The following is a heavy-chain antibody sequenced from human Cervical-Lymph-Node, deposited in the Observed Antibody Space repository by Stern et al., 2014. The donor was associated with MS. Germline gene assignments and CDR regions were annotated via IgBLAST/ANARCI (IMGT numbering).Heavy chain of an antibody. CDR1: GVSISSGGYY. Sequence: QVQLQESGPGLLKPSQTLSLSCTVSGVSISSGGYYWSWIRQLPGKGLEWIGYVSFSGSTSYNPSVTSRVSLSVDTSKDQFSLNLRSVAAAGPAVLFCANGGRGYKPIDYWGQGAPVIVST. V-gene: IGHV4-31*03. CDR3: ANGGRGYKPIDY. CDR2: VSFSGST. D-gene: IGHD5-18*01. J-gene: IGHJ4*02.